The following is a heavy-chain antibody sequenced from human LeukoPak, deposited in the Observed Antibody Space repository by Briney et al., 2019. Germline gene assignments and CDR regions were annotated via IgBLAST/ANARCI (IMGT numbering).Heavy chain of an antibody. D-gene: IGHD2-2*01. V-gene: IGHV3-74*03. CDR2: ISST. CDR3: DP. J-gene: IGHJ5*02. Sequence: GGSLRLSCATSGVTFSTFWMHWVRQTPGKGLLWVSHISSTTYADSVKGRFTISRGNAKTTLFLQMNSLRAEDTASTRLDPWGQGALVTVS. CDR1: GVTFSTFW.